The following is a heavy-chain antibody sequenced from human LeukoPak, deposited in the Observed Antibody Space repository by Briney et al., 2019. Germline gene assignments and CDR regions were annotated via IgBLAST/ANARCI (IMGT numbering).Heavy chain of an antibody. Sequence: GGSLRLSCAASGFTFSSYSMNWVRQAPGKGLEWVSSISSSSSYIYYADSVKGRFTISRDNAKNSLYLQMNSLRAEDTAVYYCARGWRATAYFYYWGQGTLVTVSS. V-gene: IGHV3-21*01. D-gene: IGHD5-24*01. J-gene: IGHJ4*02. CDR1: GFTFSSYS. CDR3: ARGWRATAYFYY. CDR2: ISSSSSYI.